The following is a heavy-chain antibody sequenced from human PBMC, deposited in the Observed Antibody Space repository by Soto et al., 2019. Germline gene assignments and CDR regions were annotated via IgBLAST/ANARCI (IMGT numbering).Heavy chain of an antibody. CDR1: GGSISSYY. D-gene: IGHD3-22*01. Sequence: PSETLSLTCTVSGGSISSYYWSWIRQPPGKGLEWIGYIYYSGSTNYNPSLKSRVTISVDTSKNQFSLKLSSVTAADTAVYYCANFREYYDSSGYVGVFDYWGQGTLVTV. CDR3: ANFREYYDSSGYVGVFDY. J-gene: IGHJ4*02. V-gene: IGHV4-59*01. CDR2: IYYSGST.